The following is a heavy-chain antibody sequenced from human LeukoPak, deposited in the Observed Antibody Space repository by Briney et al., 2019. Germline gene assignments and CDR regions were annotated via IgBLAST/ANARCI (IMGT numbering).Heavy chain of an antibody. CDR2: ISSSSSYI. CDR3: ARTGYSSGWYVGGEDY. V-gene: IGHV3-21*01. J-gene: IGHJ4*02. D-gene: IGHD6-19*01. CDR1: GFTFSSYS. Sequence: GGSLRLSCAASGFTFSSYSMNWVRQAPGKGLEWVSSISSSSSYIYYADSVKGRFTISRDNAKNSLYLQMNSLRAEDTAVYHCARTGYSSGWYVGGEDYWGQGTLVTVSS.